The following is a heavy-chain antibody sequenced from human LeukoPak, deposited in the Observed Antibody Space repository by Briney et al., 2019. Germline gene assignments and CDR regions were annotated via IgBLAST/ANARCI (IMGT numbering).Heavy chain of an antibody. J-gene: IGHJ6*03. V-gene: IGHV1-8*01. CDR2: MNPNSGNT. CDR3: ARALSSVYYYYYMDV. CDR1: GYTFTSYD. Sequence: ASVTVSCKASGYTFTSYDINWVRQATEQGLEWMGWMNPNSGNTGYAQKFQGRVTMTRNTSISTAYMELSSLRSEDTAVYYCARALSSVYYYYYMDVWGKGTTVTVSS. D-gene: IGHD2/OR15-2a*01.